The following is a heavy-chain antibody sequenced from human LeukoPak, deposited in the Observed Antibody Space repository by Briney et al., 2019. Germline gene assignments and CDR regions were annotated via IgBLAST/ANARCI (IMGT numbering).Heavy chain of an antibody. CDR1: GYTLTSYG. J-gene: IGHJ4*02. CDR2: ISAYNGNT. Sequence: AAVKVSCKASGYTLTSYGISWVRQAPGQGLEWMGWISAYNGNTNYAQKLQGRVTMTTDTSTSTAYMELRSLRSDDTAVYYCARDNAQLLWFGELLSEVFDYWGQGTLVTVSS. D-gene: IGHD3-10*01. CDR3: ARDNAQLLWFGELLSEVFDY. V-gene: IGHV1-18*01.